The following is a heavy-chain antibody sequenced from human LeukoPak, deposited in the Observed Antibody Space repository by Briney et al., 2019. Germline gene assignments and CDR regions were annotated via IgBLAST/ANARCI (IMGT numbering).Heavy chain of an antibody. CDR3: ARTYPDYDIWSGYYRGAYYFDY. V-gene: IGHV3-48*03. Sequence: GGSLRLSCAASGFTFSSYEMNWVRQAPGKGLEWVSYISSSGSTIYYADSVKGRFTISRDNAKNSLYLQMNSLRAEDTAVYYCARTYPDYDIWSGYYRGAYYFDYWGQGTLVTVSS. J-gene: IGHJ4*02. CDR1: GFTFSSYE. D-gene: IGHD3-3*01. CDR2: ISSSGSTI.